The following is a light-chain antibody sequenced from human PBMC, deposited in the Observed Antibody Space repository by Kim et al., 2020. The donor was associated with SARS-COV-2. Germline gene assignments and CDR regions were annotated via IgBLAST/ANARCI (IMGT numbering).Light chain of an antibody. Sequence: ATLTCNSRQTVLSNSHNNNYLAWYQQKPGQAPKLLIYWASIRESGVSDRFSGSGSETDFTLSISSLQAEDVAVYYCQQYYSTPPSFGQGSKLEI. J-gene: IGKJ2*03. CDR2: WAS. CDR1: QTVLSNSHNNNY. CDR3: QQYYSTPPS. V-gene: IGKV4-1*01.